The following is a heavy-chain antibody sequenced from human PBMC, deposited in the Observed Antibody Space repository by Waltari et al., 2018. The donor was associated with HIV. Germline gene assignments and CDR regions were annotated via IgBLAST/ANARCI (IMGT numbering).Heavy chain of an antibody. CDR1: GYTFPSYD. Sequence: QVQLVQSGAEVKKPGASVKVSCKASGYTFPSYDINWVRQATGQGLEWMGWMNPNSGNTGYAQKFQGRVTMTRNTSISTAYMELSSLRSEDTAVYYCARLGYCSSTSCYYYYYYGMDVWGQGTTVTVSS. CDR2: MNPNSGNT. V-gene: IGHV1-8*01. J-gene: IGHJ6*02. D-gene: IGHD2-2*01. CDR3: ARLGYCSSTSCYYYYYYGMDV.